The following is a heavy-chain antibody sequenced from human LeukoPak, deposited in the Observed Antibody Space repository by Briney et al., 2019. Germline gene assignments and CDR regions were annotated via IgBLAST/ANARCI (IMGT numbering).Heavy chain of an antibody. J-gene: IGHJ6*03. Sequence: SETLSLTCAVYGGSFSGYYWSWIRQPPGKGLEWIGEINHSGSTNYNPSLKSRVTISVDTSKNQFSLQLNSVTPEDTAVYYCAREGSGWHPKGDYYYYYYMDVWGKGTTVTVSS. D-gene: IGHD6-19*01. CDR2: INHSGST. V-gene: IGHV4-34*01. CDR3: AREGSGWHPKGDYYYYYYMDV. CDR1: GGSFSGYY.